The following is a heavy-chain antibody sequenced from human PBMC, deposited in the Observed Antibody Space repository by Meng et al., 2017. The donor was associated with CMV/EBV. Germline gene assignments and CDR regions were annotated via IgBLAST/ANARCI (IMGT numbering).Heavy chain of an antibody. CDR1: GFTVSSNY. V-gene: IGHV3-66*01. CDR2: IYSGGST. D-gene: IGHD3-3*02. J-gene: IGHJ4*02. CDR3: LLVFGRGVIDY. Sequence: GQLVESGGGLVPPGGSLRLSCAASGFTVSSNYMSWVRQAPGKGLEWVSVIYSGGSTYYADSVKGRFTISRDNSKNTLYLQMNSLRAEDTAVYYCLLVFGRGVIDYWGQGTLVTVSS.